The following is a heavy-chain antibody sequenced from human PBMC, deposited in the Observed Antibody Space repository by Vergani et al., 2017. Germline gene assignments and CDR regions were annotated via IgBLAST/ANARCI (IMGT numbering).Heavy chain of an antibody. V-gene: IGHV4-34*02. CDR3: AGEYSNYVGP. J-gene: IGHJ5*02. CDR2: INHSGST. CDR1: GESFSSFY. Sequence: QVQLQQWGAGVVKPSGTLSLTCAVFGESFSSFYWSWIRQPPGKGLEWIGEINHSGSTNYNPSLKSRVTISVDTSKNQFSLKLSSVTAADTAVYYCAGEYSNYVGPWGQGTLVTVSS. D-gene: IGHD4-11*01.